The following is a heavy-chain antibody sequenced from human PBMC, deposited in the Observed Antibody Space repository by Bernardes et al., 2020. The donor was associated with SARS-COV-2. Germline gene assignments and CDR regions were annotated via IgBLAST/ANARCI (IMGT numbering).Heavy chain of an antibody. J-gene: IGHJ4*02. CDR1: GFTFSSYE. D-gene: IGHD2-15*01. V-gene: IGHV3-48*03. Sequence: VGSLRLSCAASGFTFSSYEMNWVRQAPGKGLEWVSYISSSGSTIYYADSVKGRFTISRDNAKNSLYLQMNSLRAEDTAVYYCAPGHTLLNYFDYWGQGTLVTVSS. CDR2: ISSSGSTI. CDR3: APGHTLLNYFDY.